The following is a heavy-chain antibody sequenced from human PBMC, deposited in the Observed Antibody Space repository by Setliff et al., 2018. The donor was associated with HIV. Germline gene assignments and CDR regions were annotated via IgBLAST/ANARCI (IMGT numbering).Heavy chain of an antibody. CDR1: GFTFSNAW. D-gene: IGHD3-3*01. CDR3: TTKSLNYDFWSRSWSDNWFDP. Sequence: PGGSLRLSCAASGFTFSNAWMHWVRQAPGKGLEWVGRIKSETDGGTTDYAAPVKGRFTISRDDSESTLFLQMNSLKADDTAVYYCTTKSLNYDFWSRSWSDNWFDPWGQGTLVTSPQ. J-gene: IGHJ5*02. V-gene: IGHV3-15*01. CDR2: IKSETDGGTT.